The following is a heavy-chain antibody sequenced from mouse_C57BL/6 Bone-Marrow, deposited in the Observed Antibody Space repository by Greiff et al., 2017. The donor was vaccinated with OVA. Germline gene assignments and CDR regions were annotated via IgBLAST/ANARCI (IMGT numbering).Heavy chain of an antibody. Sequence: VQLVESGAELMKPGASVKLSCKATGYTFTGYWIEWVKQRPGHGLEWIGEILPGSGSTNYNEKFKGKATFTADTSSNTAYMQLSSLTTEDSAIYYCARGPLYYSKEDYAMDYWGQGTSVTVSS. CDR1: GYTFTGYW. CDR3: ARGPLYYSKEDYAMDY. D-gene: IGHD2-5*01. J-gene: IGHJ4*01. V-gene: IGHV1-9*01. CDR2: ILPGSGST.